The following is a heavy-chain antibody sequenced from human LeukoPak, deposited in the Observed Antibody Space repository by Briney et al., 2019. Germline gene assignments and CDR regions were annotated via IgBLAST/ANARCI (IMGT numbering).Heavy chain of an antibody. CDR1: GYSISSGYF. D-gene: IGHD3-10*01. V-gene: IGHV4-38-2*02. CDR3: AKSNGYGLVDI. J-gene: IGHJ3*02. CDR2: IFYSGST. Sequence: SETLSLTCIVSGYSISSGYFWGWIRQPPGKGLEWIGNIFYSGSTYYSPSLKSRVTISLDTSRNQFSLNLNSVTAADTAVYYCAKSNGYGLVDIWGQGTMVTVSS.